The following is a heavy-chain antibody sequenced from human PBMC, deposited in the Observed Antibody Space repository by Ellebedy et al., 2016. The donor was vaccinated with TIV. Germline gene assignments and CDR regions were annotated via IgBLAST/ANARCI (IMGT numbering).Heavy chain of an antibody. V-gene: IGHV4-34*01. Sequence: SETLSLXCAVYGGSFSGHNWSWIRQTPGKTLEWIGEINHSGGANYNPSLKSRVTLSVDTSKNQFSLKVNSVTAADTAVYYCARGTVALQTRKYFDSWGRGTLVTVSS. J-gene: IGHJ4*02. CDR2: INHSGGA. D-gene: IGHD6-19*01. CDR1: GGSFSGHN. CDR3: ARGTVALQTRKYFDS.